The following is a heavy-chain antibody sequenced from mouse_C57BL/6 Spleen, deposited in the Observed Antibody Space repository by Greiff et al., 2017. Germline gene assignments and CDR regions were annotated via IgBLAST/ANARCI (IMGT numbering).Heavy chain of an antibody. CDR1: GFTFNTYA. D-gene: IGHD2-4*01. CDR3: VRERDYDGGPWFAY. CDR2: IRSKSSNYAT. V-gene: IGHV10-3*01. Sequence: DVKLVESGGGLVQPKGSLKLSCAASGFTFNTYAMHWVRQAPGKGLEWVARIRSKSSNYATSYADSVKDRFTISRDDSQSMLYLQMNNLKTEDTAMYSCVRERDYDGGPWFAYWGQGTLVTVSA. J-gene: IGHJ3*01.